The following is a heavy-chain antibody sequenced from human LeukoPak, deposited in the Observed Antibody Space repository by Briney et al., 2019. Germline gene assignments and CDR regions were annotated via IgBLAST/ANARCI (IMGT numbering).Heavy chain of an antibody. D-gene: IGHD2-15*01. J-gene: IGHJ6*04. CDR1: GYTFTSYD. CDR2: MNPNSGNT. Sequence: GASVKVPCKASGYTFTSYDINWVRQATGQGLEWMGWMNPNSGNTGYAQKFQGRVTMTRNTSISTADMELSSLRSEDTAVYYCARQGGPVEALDVWGKGTTVTVSS. CDR3: ARQGGPVEALDV. V-gene: IGHV1-8*01.